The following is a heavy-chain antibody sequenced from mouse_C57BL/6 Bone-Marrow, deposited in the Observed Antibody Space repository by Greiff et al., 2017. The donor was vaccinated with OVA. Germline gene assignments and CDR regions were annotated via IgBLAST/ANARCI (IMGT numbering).Heavy chain of an antibody. CDR3: ASRGSAWFAY. CDR2: IWSGGST. Sequence: QVQLQQSGPGLVQPSQSLSITCTVSGFSLTSYGVHWVRQSPGKGLEWLGVIWSGGSTDYNAAFISRLSISKDNSKSQVFFKMNSLQADDTAIHYCASRGSAWFAYWGQGTLVTVSA. CDR1: GFSLTSYG. D-gene: IGHD1-1*01. V-gene: IGHV2-2*01. J-gene: IGHJ3*01.